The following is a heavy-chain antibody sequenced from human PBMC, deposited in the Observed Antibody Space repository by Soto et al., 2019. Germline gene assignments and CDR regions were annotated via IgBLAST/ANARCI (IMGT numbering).Heavy chain of an antibody. J-gene: IGHJ5*02. D-gene: IGHD6-19*01. V-gene: IGHV1-3*01. Sequence: GASVKVSCKASGYTFTSYAMHWVRQAPGQRLEWMGWINAGNGNTKYSQKFQSRVTITRDTSASTAYMELSSLRSEDTAVYYCAREGIAVAGTGGWFDPWGQGTLVTVSS. CDR2: INAGNGNT. CDR1: GYTFTSYA. CDR3: AREGIAVAGTGGWFDP.